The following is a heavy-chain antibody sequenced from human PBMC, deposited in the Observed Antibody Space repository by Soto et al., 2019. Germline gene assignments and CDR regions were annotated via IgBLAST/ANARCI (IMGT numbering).Heavy chain of an antibody. D-gene: IGHD5-12*01. CDR2: IYYSGST. CDR1: GGSISSSSYY. CDR3: ARLVLGIVATWGIL. Sequence: SETLSLSCTVSGGSISSSSYYWGWIRQPPGKGLEWIGSIYYSGSTYYNPSLKSRVTISVDTSKNQFSLKLSSVTAADTAVYYCARLVLGIVATWGILWGQGTLVTVSS. V-gene: IGHV4-39*01. J-gene: IGHJ4*02.